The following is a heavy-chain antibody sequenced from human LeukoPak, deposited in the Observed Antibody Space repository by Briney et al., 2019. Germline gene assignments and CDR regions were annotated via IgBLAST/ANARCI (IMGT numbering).Heavy chain of an antibody. CDR2: ISSSSLTI. Sequence: GGSLRLSCAASGFTFSSYSMNWVRQAPGKVLEWVSYISSSSLTIYYADSVKGRFTISRDNAKNSLYLQMNSLRAEDTAVYYCVRDPEDYFDYWGQGTLVTVSS. J-gene: IGHJ4*02. V-gene: IGHV3-48*01. CDR3: VRDPEDYFDY. CDR1: GFTFSSYS.